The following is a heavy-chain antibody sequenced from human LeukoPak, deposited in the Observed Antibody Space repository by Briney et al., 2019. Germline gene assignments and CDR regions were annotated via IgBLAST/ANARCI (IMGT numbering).Heavy chain of an antibody. V-gene: IGHV1-2*06. J-gene: IGHJ5*02. CDR3: ARDSRTIFGVVISWFDP. Sequence: GASVKVSCKASGYTFTGYFMHWVRQAPGQGLEWMGRINPNSGGTNYAQKLQGRITMTRDTSISTAYMELSRLRSDDTAVYYCARDSRTIFGVVISWFDPWGQGTLVTVSS. CDR1: GYTFTGYF. CDR2: INPNSGGT. D-gene: IGHD3-3*01.